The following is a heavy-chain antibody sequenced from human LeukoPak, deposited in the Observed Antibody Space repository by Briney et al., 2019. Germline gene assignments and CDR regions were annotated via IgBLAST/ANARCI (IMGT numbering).Heavy chain of an antibody. Sequence: SETLSLTCALYGGSFSGYYWSWIRQPPGKGLEWIGEINHSGSTNYNPSLKSRVTISVDTSKNQFSLKLSSVTAADTAVYYCARASGAIFGVASAKFDYWGQGTLVTVSS. D-gene: IGHD3-3*01. V-gene: IGHV4-34*01. J-gene: IGHJ4*02. CDR2: INHSGST. CDR1: GGSFSGYY. CDR3: ARASGAIFGVASAKFDY.